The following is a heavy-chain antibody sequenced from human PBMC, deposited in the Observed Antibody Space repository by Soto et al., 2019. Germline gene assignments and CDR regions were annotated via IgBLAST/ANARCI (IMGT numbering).Heavy chain of an antibody. CDR1: GFSFSSYV. V-gene: IGHV3-30-3*01. CDR2: ISYDGSNK. Sequence: QVQLVESGGGVVQPGRSLRLSCAASGFSFSSYVMHWVRQAPGKGLEWVAVISYDGSNKYYADSVKGRFTISRDNSKNTLYLQMNSLRAEDTAVYYCARGGGYYYENWFDPWGQGTLVTVSS. D-gene: IGHD3-22*01. J-gene: IGHJ5*02. CDR3: ARGGGYYYENWFDP.